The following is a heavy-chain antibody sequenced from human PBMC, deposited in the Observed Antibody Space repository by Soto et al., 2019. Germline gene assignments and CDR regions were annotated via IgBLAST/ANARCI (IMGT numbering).Heavy chain of an antibody. CDR3: ARDLDGSGSYFTNY. J-gene: IGHJ4*02. CDR2: ISPHKDDT. V-gene: IGHV1-18*01. D-gene: IGHD3-10*01. CDR1: GYTFSSIG. Sequence: ASVKVSCKTSGYTFSSIGISWVRQAPGQGLEWMGWISPHKDDTYYAQRLQGRVTMTTDTSTNTAYMELRSLRSDDTAVYFCARDLDGSGSYFTNYWGPGTLVTVSS.